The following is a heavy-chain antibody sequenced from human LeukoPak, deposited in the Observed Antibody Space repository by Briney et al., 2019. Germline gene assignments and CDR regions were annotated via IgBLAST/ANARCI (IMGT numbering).Heavy chain of an antibody. V-gene: IGHV4-39*01. Sequence: PSETLSLTCTVSGGSISSSNYYWGWIRQPPGKGLEWIGTIYYSGSTYYNPSLKSRVTISVDTSKNQFSLKLSSVTAADAAIYYCARHIAVAGNWFDPWGQGTLVTVSS. CDR3: ARHIAVAGNWFDP. CDR2: IYYSGST. J-gene: IGHJ5*02. D-gene: IGHD6-19*01. CDR1: GGSISSSNYY.